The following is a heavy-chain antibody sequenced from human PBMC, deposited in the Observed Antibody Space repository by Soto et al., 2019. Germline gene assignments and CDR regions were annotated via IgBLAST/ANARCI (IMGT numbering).Heavy chain of an antibody. CDR1: GDSISSGGYY. D-gene: IGHD2-15*01. CDR2: VYYSRST. CDR3: ARDRGGLGNWFDP. J-gene: IGHJ5*02. V-gene: IGHV4-31*03. Sequence: QVQLQESGPGLVKPSQTLSLTCTVSGDSISSGGYYWTWIRQPPGKGLEWIGYVYYSRSTYSSPSHQSRVTISMDASKNQFFLSLTSVTAADTAVYYCARDRGGLGNWFDPWGQGTLVTVSS.